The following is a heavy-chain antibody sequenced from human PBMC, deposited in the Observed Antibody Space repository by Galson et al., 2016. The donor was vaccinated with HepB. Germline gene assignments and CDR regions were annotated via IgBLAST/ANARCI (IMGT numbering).Heavy chain of an antibody. CDR2: VSDNGGIT. CDR3: TKPTRGGGYSFLIES. Sequence: LRLSCAASGFTFGHYGMHWVRQAPGKGLEWVAVVSDNGGITYYGDSAKGRFTISRDNPKTTLYLQMSSLRPEDTAVYYCTKPTRGGGYSFLIESWGQGTLVTVSS. J-gene: IGHJ4*02. V-gene: IGHV3-30*18. D-gene: IGHD1-26*01. CDR1: GFTFGHYG.